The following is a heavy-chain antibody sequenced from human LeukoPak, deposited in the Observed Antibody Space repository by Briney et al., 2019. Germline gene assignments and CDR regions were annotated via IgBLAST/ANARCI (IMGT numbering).Heavy chain of an antibody. J-gene: IGHJ4*02. CDR1: GGSFSNYY. CDR2: INHSGST. Sequence: SSETLSLTCAVYGGSFSNYYWSWIRQPPGKGLEWIGEINHSGSTNYNPSLKSRPTISVDTSQKQFSLKLSSVTAADTAVYYCARAPVRVAAVGKFFDFWGQGTLVIVSS. CDR3: ARAPVRVAAVGKFFDF. D-gene: IGHD6-13*01. V-gene: IGHV4-34*01.